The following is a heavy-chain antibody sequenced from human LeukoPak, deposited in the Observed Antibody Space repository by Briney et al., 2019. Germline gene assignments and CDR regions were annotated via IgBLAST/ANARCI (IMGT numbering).Heavy chain of an antibody. Sequence: PGGSLRLSCAASGFTVSSNYMSWVRQAPGKGLEWVSVIYSGGSTYYADSVKGRFTISRDNSKNTLYLQMNSLRAEDTAVYYCAKADVLLWFGDAEGYFDYWGQGTLVTVSS. D-gene: IGHD3-10*01. J-gene: IGHJ4*02. V-gene: IGHV3-66*01. CDR1: GFTVSSNY. CDR3: AKADVLLWFGDAEGYFDY. CDR2: IYSGGST.